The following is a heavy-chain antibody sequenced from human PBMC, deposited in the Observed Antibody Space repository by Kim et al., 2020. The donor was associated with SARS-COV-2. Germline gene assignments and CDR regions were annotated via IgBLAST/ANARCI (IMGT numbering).Heavy chain of an antibody. Sequence: SETLSLTCTVSGGSISSGFYYWSWIRQLPGKGLEWIGYIYYSGSTYYNPSLKSRVTISLDTSKNQFSLKLSSVTAADTAVYYCARDRGDGYNFWGQGTLVTVSS. J-gene: IGHJ4*02. CDR1: GGSISSGFYY. V-gene: IGHV4-31*03. CDR3: ARDRGDGYNF. CDR2: IYYSGST. D-gene: IGHD5-12*01.